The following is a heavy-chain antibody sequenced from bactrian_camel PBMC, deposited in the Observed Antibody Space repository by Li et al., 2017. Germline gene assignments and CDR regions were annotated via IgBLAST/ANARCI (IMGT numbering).Heavy chain of an antibody. V-gene: IGHV3S40*01. J-gene: IGHJ4*01. D-gene: IGHD4*01. Sequence: DVQLVESGGGSVQAGGSLRLSCAYSGSTYSVEYVGWFRRAPGKEREGVAAVSTGGGSTYYADSVKGRFTISQDNAKNTVYLQMNSLKPEDTAMYYCAAANESDFETLLSVNYWGQGTQVTVS. CDR1: GSTYSVEY. CDR2: VSTGGGST. CDR3: AAANESDFETLLSVNY.